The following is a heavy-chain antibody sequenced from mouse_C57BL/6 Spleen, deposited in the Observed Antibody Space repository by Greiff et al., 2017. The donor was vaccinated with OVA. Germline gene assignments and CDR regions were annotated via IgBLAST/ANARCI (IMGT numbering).Heavy chain of an antibody. J-gene: IGHJ3*01. CDR1: GFTFSSYT. CDR2: ISGGGGNT. CDR3: AKHGVNYDDDGAWFAY. V-gene: IGHV5-9*01. Sequence: EVMLVESGGGLVKPGGSLKLSCAASGFTFSSYTMSWVRQTPEKRLEWVATISGGGGNTYYPDSVKGRFTISRDNAKNTLYLQVSSLRCKDTAVYYGAKHGVNYDDDGAWFAYWGQGTLVTVSA. D-gene: IGHD2-4*01.